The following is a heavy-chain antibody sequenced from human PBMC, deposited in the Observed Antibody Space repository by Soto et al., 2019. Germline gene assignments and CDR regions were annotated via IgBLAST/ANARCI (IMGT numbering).Heavy chain of an antibody. J-gene: IGHJ6*02. CDR1: GGSVSSGSYY. CDR2: IYYSGST. V-gene: IGHV4-61*01. D-gene: IGHD6-19*01. CDR3: ARGIEGWYQGRYYYGMDV. Sequence: QVQLQESGPGLVKPSETLSLTCTVSGGSVSSGSYYWSWIRQPPGKGLEWIGYIYYSGSTNYNPATKSRAXXXVXXTKYQLSLRLSSVTAADTAVYYCARGIEGWYQGRYYYGMDVWGQGTTVTVSS.